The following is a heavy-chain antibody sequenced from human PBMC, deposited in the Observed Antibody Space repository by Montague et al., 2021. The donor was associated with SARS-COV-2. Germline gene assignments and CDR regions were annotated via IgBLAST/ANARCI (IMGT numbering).Heavy chain of an antibody. D-gene: IGHD1-26*01. J-gene: IGHJ4*02. CDR2: IRGRPYGGTT. CDR1: GFTFGVFA. Sequence: SLRLSCAASGFTFGVFAMSWVRQAPGKGLEWVSFIRGRPYGGTTXYAASVKGRFTISRGDSKSIVYLQMNSLRTEDTAVYYCIRYSGSPDYWGQGTLVTVSS. V-gene: IGHV3-49*04. CDR3: IRYSGSPDY.